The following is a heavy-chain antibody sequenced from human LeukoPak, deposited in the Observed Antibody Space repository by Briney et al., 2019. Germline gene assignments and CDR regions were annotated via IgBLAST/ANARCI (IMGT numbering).Heavy chain of an antibody. CDR3: ARARITMVRGVIDWFDP. Sequence: GGSLRLSCAAPGFTLSCYSMNWVRQAPGKGLEWVSSISRNGRDIYYADSVKGRFTISRDNAKNSLYLQMNSLRAEDTAVYYCARARITMVRGVIDWFDPWGQGALVTVSS. J-gene: IGHJ5*02. CDR2: ISRNGRDI. CDR1: GFTLSCYS. D-gene: IGHD3-10*01. V-gene: IGHV3-21*01.